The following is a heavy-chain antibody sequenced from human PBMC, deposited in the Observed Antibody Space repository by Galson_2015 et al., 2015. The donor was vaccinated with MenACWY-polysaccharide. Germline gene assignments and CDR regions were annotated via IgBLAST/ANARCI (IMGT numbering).Heavy chain of an antibody. Sequence: LRLSCAASGFTFRNYWMSWVRQAPGKGLEWVANIKQDGSEKYYVDSVKGRFTISRDNAKNSLYLRMNSLRAEDTAMYYCASQTWTGYFDYWGQGILVTVSS. D-gene: IGHD3-10*01. CDR1: GFTFRNYW. CDR2: IKQDGSEK. CDR3: ASQTWTGYFDY. J-gene: IGHJ4*02. V-gene: IGHV3-7*03.